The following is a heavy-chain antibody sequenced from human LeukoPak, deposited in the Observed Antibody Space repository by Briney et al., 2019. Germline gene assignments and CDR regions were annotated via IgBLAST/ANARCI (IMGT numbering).Heavy chain of an antibody. CDR1: GFTFSSYA. CDR2: LYSGGST. D-gene: IGHD2-15*01. J-gene: IGHJ4*02. V-gene: IGHV3-23*03. Sequence: PGGSLRLSCAASGFTFSSYAMSWVRQAPGMGLEWVSVLYSGGSTYYADPVKGRFTVSRDNSKNTLYLQMTSLRAEDSAVYYCARDPSQSRYCSAGSCYYYWGQGTLVTVSS. CDR3: ARDPSQSRYCSAGSCYYY.